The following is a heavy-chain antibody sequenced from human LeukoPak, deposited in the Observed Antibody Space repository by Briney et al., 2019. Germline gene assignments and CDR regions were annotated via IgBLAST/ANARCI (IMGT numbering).Heavy chain of an antibody. J-gene: IGHJ4*02. CDR3: ARDIAATGNLDC. Sequence: SETLSLTCTVSGDSISTSYWSWIRQPPGKGLEWIGYIYYSGRTIYNPPLKSRATISVDTSMAVDTSKIQVSLNLASVTAADTAVYYCARDIAATGNLDCWGQGTLVTVSS. CDR1: GDSISTSY. V-gene: IGHV4-59*01. CDR2: IYYSGRT. D-gene: IGHD6-13*01.